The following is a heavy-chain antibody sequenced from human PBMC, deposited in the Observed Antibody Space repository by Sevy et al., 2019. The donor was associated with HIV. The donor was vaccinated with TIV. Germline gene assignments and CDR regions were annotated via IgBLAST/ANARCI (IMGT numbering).Heavy chain of an antibody. CDR3: ASLYCSSTSCYGRAFDI. CDR1: GFTFSSYE. CDR2: ISSSCSTI. J-gene: IGHJ3*02. D-gene: IGHD2-2*01. V-gene: IGHV3-48*03. Sequence: GGSLRLSCAASGFTFSSYEMNWVRQAPGKGLEWVSYISSSCSTIYYADSVKGRFTISRDNAKNSLYLQMNSLRAEDTAVYYCASLYCSSTSCYGRAFDIWGQGTMVTVSS.